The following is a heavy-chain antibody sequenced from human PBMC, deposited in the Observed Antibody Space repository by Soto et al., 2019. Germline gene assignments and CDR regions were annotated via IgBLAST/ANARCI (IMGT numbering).Heavy chain of an antibody. CDR1: GGSSSGYY. D-gene: IGHD2-21*02. J-gene: IGHJ6*02. Sequence: SETLSLTCTVSGGSSSGYYWSWIRQPPGKGLEWIGYMYNTGSTVYNPSFKSRVTISVDTSKNQFSLKLNSVTAADTAVYYCARDLWGYCGTDCYPLVVWGQGTTVTVSS. V-gene: IGHV4-59*01. CDR3: ARDLWGYCGTDCYPLVV. CDR2: MYNTGST.